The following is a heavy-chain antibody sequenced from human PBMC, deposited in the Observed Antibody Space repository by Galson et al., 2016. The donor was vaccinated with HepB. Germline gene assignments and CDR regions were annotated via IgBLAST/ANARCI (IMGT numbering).Heavy chain of an antibody. CDR2: IIPILGLA. CDR1: GGTFSSYV. Sequence: SVKVSCKASGGTFSSYVISWVRQAPGQGLEWMGGIIPILGLAYYVQNFQGRATITADKSSSTAYMELRSMRSADTAMYSFASGPHYSDRSTYYAPAYYGDFWGQGTLVTVSS. D-gene: IGHD3-22*01. V-gene: IGHV1-69*10. J-gene: IGHJ4*02. CDR3: ASGPHYSDRSTYYAPAYYGDF.